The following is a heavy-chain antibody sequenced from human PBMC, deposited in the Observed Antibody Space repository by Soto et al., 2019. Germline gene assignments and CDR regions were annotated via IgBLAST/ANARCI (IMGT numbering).Heavy chain of an antibody. Sequence: QVQLVQSGAEVKKPGASVKVSCKASGYTFTSYAMHWVRQAPGQRLEWMGWINAGNGNTKYSQKFQGRVTITRDTSARTAYMELSSLRSEDTAVYYCARASYYYDSSGYRNWFDPWGQGTLVTVSS. CDR1: GYTFTSYA. J-gene: IGHJ5*02. CDR3: ARASYYYDSSGYRNWFDP. CDR2: INAGNGNT. V-gene: IGHV1-3*01. D-gene: IGHD3-22*01.